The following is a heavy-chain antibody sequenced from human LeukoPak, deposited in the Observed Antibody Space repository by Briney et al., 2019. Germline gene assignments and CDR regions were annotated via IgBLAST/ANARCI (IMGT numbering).Heavy chain of an antibody. CDR1: GYTFTGYY. D-gene: IGHD3-10*01. J-gene: IGHJ5*02. CDR3: ARGPSDYYGSGSSRYNWFDP. CDR2: IIPIFGTA. V-gene: IGHV1-69*13. Sequence: GASVKVSCKASGYTFTGYYMHWVRQAPGQGLEWMGGIIPIFGTANYAQKFQGRVTITADESTSTAYMELSSLRSEDTAVYYCARGPSDYYGSGSSRYNWFDPWGQGTLVTVSS.